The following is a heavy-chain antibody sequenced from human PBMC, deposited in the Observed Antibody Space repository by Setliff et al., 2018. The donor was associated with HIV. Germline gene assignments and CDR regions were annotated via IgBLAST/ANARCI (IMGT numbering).Heavy chain of an antibody. CDR2: ISSSSSYI. D-gene: IGHD4-17*01. CDR3: ARKTVTNLFALDV. CDR1: GFTFSDFT. Sequence: PGESLKISCAASGFTFSDFTMNWVRQAPGEGLEWVASISSSSSYIFYADSVKGRFTISRDNAKNSVFLQMNSLRVEDTAVYYCARKTVTNLFALDVWGQGTTVTVSS. V-gene: IGHV3-21*01. J-gene: IGHJ6*02.